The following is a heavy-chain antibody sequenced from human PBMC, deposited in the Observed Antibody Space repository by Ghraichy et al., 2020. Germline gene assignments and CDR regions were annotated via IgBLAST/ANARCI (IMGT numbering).Heavy chain of an antibody. CDR2: ISGSAGST. Sequence: GGSLRLSCAASGFTFSNYAMTWVRQAPGKGLEWVSVISGSAGSTYYADSVKGRFTISRDNSKNMLYLQMNSLRAADTALYYCATTGSSSHGSWGQGTLVTVSS. D-gene: IGHD7-27*01. CDR3: ATTGSSSHGS. CDR1: GFTFSNYA. J-gene: IGHJ5*02. V-gene: IGHV3-23*01.